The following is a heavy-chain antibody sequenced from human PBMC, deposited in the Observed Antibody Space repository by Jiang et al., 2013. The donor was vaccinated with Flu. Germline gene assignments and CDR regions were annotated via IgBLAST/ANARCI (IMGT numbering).Heavy chain of an antibody. CDR2: IYYSGST. CDR1: GGSISSSSYY. V-gene: IGHV4-39*01. CDR3: ATTEYSSSPNNWFDP. D-gene: IGHD6-6*01. Sequence: KPSETLSLTCTVSGGSISSSSYYWGWIRQPPGKGLEWIGSIYYSGSTYYNPSLKSRVTISVDTSKNQFSLKLSSVTAADTAVYYCATTEYSSSPNNWFDPWGQGTLVTVSS. J-gene: IGHJ5*02.